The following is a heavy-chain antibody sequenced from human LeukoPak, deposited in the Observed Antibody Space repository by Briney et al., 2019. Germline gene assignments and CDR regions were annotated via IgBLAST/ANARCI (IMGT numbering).Heavy chain of an antibody. J-gene: IGHJ4*02. CDR2: INHSGST. CDR1: GGSFSGYY. V-gene: IGHV4-34*01. CDR3: ARPLYYGSGSYWVY. D-gene: IGHD3-10*01. Sequence: SETLSLTCAVYGGSFSGYYWSWIRQPPGQGLEWIGEINHSGSTNYNPSLKSRVTISVDTSKNQFSLKLSSVTAADTAVYYCARPLYYGSGSYWVYWGQGTLVTVSS.